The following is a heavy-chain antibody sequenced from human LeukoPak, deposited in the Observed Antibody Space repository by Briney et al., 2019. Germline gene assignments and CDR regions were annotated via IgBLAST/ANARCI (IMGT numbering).Heavy chain of an antibody. V-gene: IGHV1-18*01. CDR2: SCTYNGET. D-gene: IGHD6-13*01. J-gene: IGHJ4*02. CDR3: ARVVWAADGNFDY. Sequence: SSVKVSCKASGDTFTSYGITWVRQAPGQGLEWVGWSCTYNGETNYAHKLQGRVTMTTDTSTSTVYMELRSRRSDDTAVYYCARVVWAADGNFDYWGQGTLVTVPS. CDR1: GDTFTSYG.